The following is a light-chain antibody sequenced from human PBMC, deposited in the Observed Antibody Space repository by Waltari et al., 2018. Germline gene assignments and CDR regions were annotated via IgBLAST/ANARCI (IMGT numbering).Light chain of an antibody. Sequence: DIQMTQSPSSLSASVGDRVTITCRASQAINTFLNWYQHRPGKAPQLLIHYASRLESGVPSRFSGSGSGTDFTLTISSLQPEDFATYYCQQYHTLPFTFGPGTKLDIK. CDR1: QAINTF. V-gene: IGKV1-39*01. J-gene: IGKJ3*01. CDR2: YAS. CDR3: QQYHTLPFT.